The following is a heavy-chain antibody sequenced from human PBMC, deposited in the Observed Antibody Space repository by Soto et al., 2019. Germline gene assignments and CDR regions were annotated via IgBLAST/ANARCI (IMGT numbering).Heavy chain of an antibody. CDR2: INHSGST. J-gene: IGHJ5*02. V-gene: IGHV4-34*01. Sequence: SETLSLTCAVYGGSFSGYYWGWIRQPPGKGLEWIGEINHSGSTNYNPSLKSRVTISVDTSKNQFSLKLSSVTAADTAVYYCARGPITTNPRFDPWGQGTLVTVSS. CDR3: ARGPITTNPRFDP. CDR1: GGSFSGYY. D-gene: IGHD3-22*01.